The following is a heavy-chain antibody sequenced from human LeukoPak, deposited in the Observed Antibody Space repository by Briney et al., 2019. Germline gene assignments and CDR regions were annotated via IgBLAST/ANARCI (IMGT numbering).Heavy chain of an antibody. CDR3: ARDFVSSGWYDY. J-gene: IGHJ4*02. Sequence: ASVKVSCKASGYAFTSYYMHCVRQAPGQGLEWMGIINPSGGSTSYAQKFQGRVTMTRDTSTSTVYMELSSLRSEDTAVYYCARDFVSSGWYDYWGQGTLVTVSS. V-gene: IGHV1-46*01. CDR1: GYAFTSYY. D-gene: IGHD6-19*01. CDR2: INPSGGST.